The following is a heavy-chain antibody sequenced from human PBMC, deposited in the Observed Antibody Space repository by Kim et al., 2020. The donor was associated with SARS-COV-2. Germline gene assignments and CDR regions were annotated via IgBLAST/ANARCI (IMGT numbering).Heavy chain of an antibody. D-gene: IGHD3-22*01. Sequence: GGSLRLSCAASGFTFSSYAMSWVRQAPGKGLEWVSAISGSGGGTYYADSVKGRFTISRDNSKNPLYLQMNSLRAEDTAVYYCAKGTSDYDSSGYYYFWGQGTLVTVSS. CDR3: AKGTSDYDSSGYYYF. J-gene: IGHJ4*02. CDR1: GFTFSSYA. CDR2: ISGSGGGT. V-gene: IGHV3-23*01.